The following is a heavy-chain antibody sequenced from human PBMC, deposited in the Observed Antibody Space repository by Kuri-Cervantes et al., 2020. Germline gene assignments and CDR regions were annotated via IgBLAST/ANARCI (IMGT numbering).Heavy chain of an antibody. CDR3: ARTLGYCSGGSCYQYYFDY. CDR1: GFSLNTSGVG. V-gene: IGHV2-5*02. J-gene: IGHJ4*02. D-gene: IGHD2-15*01. Sequence: SGPTLVKPTQTLTVTCTFSGFSLNTSGVGVGWIRQPPGKALEWLALIYWDDDKRYSPSLKSRLTITKDTSKNQVVLTMTNMDPVDTATYYCARTLGYCSGGSCYQYYFDYRGQGTLVTVSS. CDR2: IYWDDDK.